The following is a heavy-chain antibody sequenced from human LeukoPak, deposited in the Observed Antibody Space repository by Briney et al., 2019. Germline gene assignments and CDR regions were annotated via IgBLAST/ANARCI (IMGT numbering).Heavy chain of an antibody. CDR3: AKDRSTSCCVEYFQH. V-gene: IGHV3-23*01. J-gene: IGHJ1*01. CDR2: ISGSGGST. Sequence: GGSLRLSCAASGFTFSSYAMSWVRQAPGKRLEWVSAISGSGGSTYYADSVKGWFTISRDNSKNTLYLQMNSLRAEDTAVYYCAKDRSTSCCVEYFQHWGQGTLVTVSS. D-gene: IGHD2-2*01. CDR1: GFTFSSYA.